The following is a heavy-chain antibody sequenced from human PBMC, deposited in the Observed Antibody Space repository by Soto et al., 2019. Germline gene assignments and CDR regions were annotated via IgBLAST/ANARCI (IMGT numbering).Heavy chain of an antibody. V-gene: IGHV1-3*01. CDR3: ARGGSVVITFGAFDI. D-gene: IGHD3-22*01. J-gene: IGHJ3*02. CDR1: GYTFTSYA. Sequence: GASVKVSCKASGYTFTSYAMHWVRQAPGQRLEWMGWINAGNGNTKYSQKFQGRVTITRDTSASTAYMELSSLRSEDTAVYYCARGGSVVITFGAFDIWGQGTMVTVPS. CDR2: INAGNGNT.